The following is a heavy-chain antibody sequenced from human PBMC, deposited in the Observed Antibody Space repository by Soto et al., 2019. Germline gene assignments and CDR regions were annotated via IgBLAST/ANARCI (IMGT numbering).Heavy chain of an antibody. D-gene: IGHD4-17*01. CDR1: GFTFSSYA. J-gene: IGHJ4*02. V-gene: IGHV3-23*01. CDR2: ISDSGGST. CDR3: AKDRYGESNHFDY. Sequence: EVQLLESGGGLLQPGGSLRLSCAASGFTFSSYAMNWLRQAPGKGLEWVSVISDSGGSTDYADSVKGRFTISRDNSRNTLYLQMTSLRVEDTAVYYCAKDRYGESNHFDYWGQGTLVTVSS.